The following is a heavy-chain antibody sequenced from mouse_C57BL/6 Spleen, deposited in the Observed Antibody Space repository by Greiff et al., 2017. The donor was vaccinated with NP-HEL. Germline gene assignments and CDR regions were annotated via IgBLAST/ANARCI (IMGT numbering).Heavy chain of an antibody. CDR1: GFSLSTFGMG. D-gene: IGHD1-1*01. V-gene: IGHV8-8*01. CDR2: IWWDDDK. J-gene: IGHJ1*03. CDR3: ARIAPPYYYGSEYFDV. Sequence: QVTLKVSGPGILQPSQTLSLTCSFSGFSLSTFGMGVGWIRQPSGKGLEWLAHIWWDDDKYYNPALKSRLTISKDTSKNQVFLKIANVDTADTATYYCARIAPPYYYGSEYFDVWGTGTTVTVSS.